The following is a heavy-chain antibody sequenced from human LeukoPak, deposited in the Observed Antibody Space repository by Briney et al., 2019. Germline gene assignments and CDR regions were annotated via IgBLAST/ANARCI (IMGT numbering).Heavy chain of an antibody. V-gene: IGHV4-59*11. Sequence: SETLSLTYTVSGGSISSHFWSWVRQPPGKGLEWIGYISYSGSTNYSPSLKSRVAISVGTSKNQFSLKLGSVTAADTAVYYCARLHCSSTTCSRNWFDPWGQGTLVTVSS. J-gene: IGHJ5*02. CDR3: ARLHCSSTTCSRNWFDP. D-gene: IGHD2-2*01. CDR2: ISYSGST. CDR1: GGSISSHF.